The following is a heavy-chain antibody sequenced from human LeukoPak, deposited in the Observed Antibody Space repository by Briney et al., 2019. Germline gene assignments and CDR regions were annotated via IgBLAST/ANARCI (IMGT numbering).Heavy chain of an antibody. D-gene: IGHD2-2*01. Sequence: GASLRLSCAASGFTFSSYAMSWVRQAPGKGLEWVSAISGSGGSTYYADSVKGRFTISRDNSKNTLYLQMNSLRAEDTAVYYCAKLGCSSTSRLYGMDVWGQGTTVTVSS. J-gene: IGHJ6*02. CDR3: AKLGCSSTSRLYGMDV. CDR1: GFTFSSYA. V-gene: IGHV3-23*01. CDR2: ISGSGGST.